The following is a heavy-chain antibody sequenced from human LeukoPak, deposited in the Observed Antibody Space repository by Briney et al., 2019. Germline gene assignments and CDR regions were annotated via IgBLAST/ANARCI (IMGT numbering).Heavy chain of an antibody. CDR2: IYGSGST. D-gene: IGHD6-19*01. CDR3: AREGTSGWAF. Sequence: PSETLSLTCTVSGGSISSYYWSWIRQPPGKGLEWIGHIYGSGSTNYNPSLKSRVTLSVDTSKNQFSLKLSSVTAADTAVYYCAREGTSGWAFWGRGTLVSVSS. J-gene: IGHJ4*02. V-gene: IGHV4-59*01. CDR1: GGSISSYY.